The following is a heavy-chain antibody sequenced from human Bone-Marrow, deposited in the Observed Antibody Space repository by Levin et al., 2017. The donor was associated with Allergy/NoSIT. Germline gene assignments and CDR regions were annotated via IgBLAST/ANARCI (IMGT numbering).Heavy chain of an antibody. J-gene: IGHJ4*02. CDR3: TKDIQDYSYGFHY. CDR2: VSWNSGSM. V-gene: IGHV3-9*01. Sequence: SLKISCAASGFTFGDYAMHWVRQAPGKGLEWVSSVSWNSGSMGYADSVKGRFIISRDNAKNSLYLQMNSLRSEDTAIYYFTKDIQDYSYGFHYWGQGTPVTVSS. CDR1: GFTFGDYA. D-gene: IGHD5-18*01.